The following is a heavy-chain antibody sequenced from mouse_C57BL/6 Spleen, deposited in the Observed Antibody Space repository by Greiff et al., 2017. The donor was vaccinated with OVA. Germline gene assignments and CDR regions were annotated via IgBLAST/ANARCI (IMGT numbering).Heavy chain of an antibody. Sequence: EVMLVESGGGLVKPGGSLKLSCAASGFTFSSYTMSWVRQTPEKRLEWVATISGGGGNTYYPDSVKGRFTISRDNAKNTLYLQMSSLRSEDTALYYCARQDGYYGPFAYWGQGTLVTVSA. CDR2: ISGGGGNT. CDR1: GFTFSSYT. D-gene: IGHD2-3*01. CDR3: ARQDGYYGPFAY. J-gene: IGHJ3*01. V-gene: IGHV5-9*01.